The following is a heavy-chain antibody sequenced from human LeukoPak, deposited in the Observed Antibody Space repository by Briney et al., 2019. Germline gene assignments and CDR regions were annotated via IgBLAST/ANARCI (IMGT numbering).Heavy chain of an antibody. V-gene: IGHV1-24*01. CDR3: ATGRRYCSSTTCLKRNYYYYMDV. D-gene: IGHD2-2*01. Sequence: GASVKVSCKVSGYTLTELSMHWVRQAPGKGLEWMGGFDPEDGETIYAQKFQGRDTMTEDTSTDTAYMELSSLRSEDTAVYYCATGRRYCSSTTCLKRNYYYYMDVWGKGTTVTVSS. J-gene: IGHJ6*03. CDR2: FDPEDGET. CDR1: GYTLTELS.